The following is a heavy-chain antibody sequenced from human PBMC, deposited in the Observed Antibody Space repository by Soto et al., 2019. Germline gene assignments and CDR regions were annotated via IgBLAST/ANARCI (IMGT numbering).Heavy chain of an antibody. Sequence: QVQLQESGPGLVEPSGTLSLTCAASGDSISSSHWWSWVRQSPGKGLEWIGEIFHSGATKYNPSLESRVTMSVDKSNNQLSLKLRSVTAADTAVYYCARQLERGDLPEGFEYWGQGTLATVSS. V-gene: IGHV4-4*02. D-gene: IGHD1-1*01. CDR2: IFHSGAT. CDR3: ARQLERGDLPEGFEY. CDR1: GDSISSSHW. J-gene: IGHJ4*02.